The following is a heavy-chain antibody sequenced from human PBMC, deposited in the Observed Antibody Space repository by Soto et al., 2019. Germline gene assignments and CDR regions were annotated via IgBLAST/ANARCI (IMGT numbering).Heavy chain of an antibody. CDR1: GYAFTTYG. CDR3: ARGRYGDY. J-gene: IGHJ4*02. V-gene: IGHV1-18*01. CDR2: ISAHNGNT. D-gene: IGHD1-1*01. Sequence: QVHLVQSGAEVKKPGASVKVSCKGSGYAFTTYGITWVRQAPGQGLEWMGWISAHNGNTNYAQKLQGRVTETRDRSTSTANMALRSLRSDDTAVYYCARGRYGDYWGQGALVTVSS.